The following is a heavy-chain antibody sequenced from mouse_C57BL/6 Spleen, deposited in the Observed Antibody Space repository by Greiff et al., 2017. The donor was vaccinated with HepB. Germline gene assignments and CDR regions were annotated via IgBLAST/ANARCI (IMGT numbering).Heavy chain of an antibody. V-gene: IGHV1-63*01. D-gene: IGHD6-1*01. CDR3: ATLRQGGVMDY. CDR2: IYPGGGYT. J-gene: IGHJ4*01. CDR1: GYTFTNYW. Sequence: VKLMESGAELVRPGTSVKMSCKASGYTFTNYWIGWAKQRPGHGLEWIGDIYPGGGYTNYNEKFKGKATLTADKSSSTAYMQFSSLTSEDSAIYYCATLRQGGVMDYWGQGTSVTVSS.